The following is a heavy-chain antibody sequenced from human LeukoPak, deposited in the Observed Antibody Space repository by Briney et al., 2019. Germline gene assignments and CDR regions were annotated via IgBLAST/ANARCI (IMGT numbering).Heavy chain of an antibody. D-gene: IGHD1/OR15-1a*01. Sequence: GESLKISCKGSGYSFTSYWIGWVRQMPGKGLEWMGIIYPGDSDTRYSPSFQGQVTISADKSISTAYLQWSSLKASDTAMYYCARQKGTHGGYYGMDVWGQGKTVTVSS. V-gene: IGHV5-51*01. J-gene: IGHJ6*02. CDR2: IYPGDSDT. CDR1: GYSFTSYW. CDR3: ARQKGTHGGYYGMDV.